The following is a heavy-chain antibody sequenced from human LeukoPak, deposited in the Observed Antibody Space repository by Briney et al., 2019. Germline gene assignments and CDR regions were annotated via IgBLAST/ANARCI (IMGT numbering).Heavy chain of an antibody. CDR2: IIPIFGTA. CDR1: GGTFSSYA. D-gene: IGHD2-15*01. Sequence: SVKVSCKASGGTFSSYAISWVRQAPGQGLEWMGGIIPIFGTANYAQKFQGRVTITADKSTSTAYMELSSLRSEDTAVYYCARVVWFGYCSGGSCHAWFDPWGQGTLVTVSS. V-gene: IGHV1-69*06. J-gene: IGHJ5*02. CDR3: ARVVWFGYCSGGSCHAWFDP.